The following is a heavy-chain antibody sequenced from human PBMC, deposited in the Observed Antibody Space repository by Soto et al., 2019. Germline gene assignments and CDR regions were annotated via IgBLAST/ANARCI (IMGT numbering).Heavy chain of an antibody. CDR3: ATKGNGIYYFDY. J-gene: IGHJ4*02. D-gene: IGHD1-1*01. CDR2: IHHSGST. V-gene: IGHV4-28*01. Sequence: SETLSLTCTVSGYSISSDNWRVWIRQSPGKGLEWIGYIHHSGSTYYNPSLKSRLTMSVDTSKNQFSLELSSVTAVDTAVYYCATKGNGIYYFDYWGQGTLVTVSS. CDR1: GYSISSDNW.